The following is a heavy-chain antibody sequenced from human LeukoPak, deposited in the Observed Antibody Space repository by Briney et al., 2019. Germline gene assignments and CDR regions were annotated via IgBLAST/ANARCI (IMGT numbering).Heavy chain of an antibody. CDR2: IYHSGRT. J-gene: IGHJ1*01. D-gene: IGHD3-22*01. V-gene: IGHV4-39*01. Sequence: SETLSLTCAVSGDYISSSSYYWGWIRQSPGTGLEWIGDIYHSGRTYYNPSLKSRVAISIDTSKNQFSLRLRSMTAADTAVFYCARRRYYDSTGYFEWGRGTLVSASS. CDR3: ARRRYYDSTGYFE. CDR1: GDYISSSSYY.